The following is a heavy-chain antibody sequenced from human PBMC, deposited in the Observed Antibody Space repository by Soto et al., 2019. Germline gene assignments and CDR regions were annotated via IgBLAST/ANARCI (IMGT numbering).Heavy chain of an antibody. J-gene: IGHJ4*02. D-gene: IGHD3-9*01. CDR3: ARDQDIMDFDWLLYPFDY. V-gene: IGHV3-21*01. Sequence: EVQLVESGGGLVKPGGSLRLSCAASGFTFSSYSMNWVRQAPGKGLEWVSSISSSSSYIYYADSVKGRFTISRDNAKNSLYLQMNSLRAEDTAVYYCARDQDIMDFDWLLYPFDYWGQGTLVTVSS. CDR2: ISSSSSYI. CDR1: GFTFSSYS.